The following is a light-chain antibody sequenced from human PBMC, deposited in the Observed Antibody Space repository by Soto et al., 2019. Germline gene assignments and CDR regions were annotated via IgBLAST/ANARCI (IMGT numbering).Light chain of an antibody. J-gene: IGLJ3*02. CDR3: AAWDDGLRGPV. Sequence: QSVLTQPPSASGTPGQRVTISGSGSNSNIGINAVYWYQQLPGAAPTFLIYSDSQRPSGVPDRFSASKSGTSATLAISGLRSEDEADYYCAAWDDGLRGPVFGGGTKLTVL. V-gene: IGLV1-47*02. CDR1: NSNIGINA. CDR2: SDS.